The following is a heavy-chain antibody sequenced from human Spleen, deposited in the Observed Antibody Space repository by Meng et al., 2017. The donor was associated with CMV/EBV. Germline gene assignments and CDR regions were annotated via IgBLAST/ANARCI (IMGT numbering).Heavy chain of an antibody. CDR3: AKDQWGYCSGGSCYPFDY. D-gene: IGHD2-15*01. CDR2: IRYDGSNK. Sequence: GESLKISCAASRFTFNNYGMHWVRQAPGKGLEWVAFIRYDGSNKYYADSVKGRFTISRDNSKNTLYLQMNSLRAEDTAVYYCAKDQWGYCSGGSCYPFDYWGQGTLVTVSS. J-gene: IGHJ4*02. CDR1: RFTFNNYG. V-gene: IGHV3-30*02.